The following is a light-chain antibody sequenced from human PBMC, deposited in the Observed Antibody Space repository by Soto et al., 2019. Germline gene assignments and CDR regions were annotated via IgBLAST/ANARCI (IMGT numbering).Light chain of an antibody. J-gene: IGLJ3*02. CDR3: SSYAGNNDGV. Sequence: QSALTQPPSASGSPGQSVTISCTGTSRDVGAFNYVSWYQQHPGKAPRLIIYEVTKRPSGVPDRFSGSKSGNTASLTVSGLQTEDEAYYYCSSYAGNNDGVFGGGTKVTVL. CDR2: EVT. V-gene: IGLV2-8*01. CDR1: SRDVGAFNY.